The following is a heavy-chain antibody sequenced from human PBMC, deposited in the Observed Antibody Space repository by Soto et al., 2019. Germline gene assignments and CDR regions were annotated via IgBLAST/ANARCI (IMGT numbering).Heavy chain of an antibody. J-gene: IGHJ1*01. CDR2: VYSAGNT. CDR1: GLTVNTTY. Sequence: PGGSLKLSCVSSGLTVNTTYITLFRQAQGKGLEYVSVVYSAGNTYYTDSVKGRFTISRDSSENMLFLQMNSLRAEDTAVYFCARAVGSSGGWAEYFQHWGQGTLVTVS. D-gene: IGHD6-19*01. CDR3: ARAVGSSGGWAEYFQH. V-gene: IGHV3-53*01.